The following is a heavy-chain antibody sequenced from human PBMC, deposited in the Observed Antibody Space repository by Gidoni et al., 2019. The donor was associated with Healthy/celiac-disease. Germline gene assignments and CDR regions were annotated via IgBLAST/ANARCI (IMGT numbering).Heavy chain of an antibody. CDR1: GFTFSSYG. J-gene: IGHJ4*02. D-gene: IGHD3-9*01. CDR2: ISYDGSNK. V-gene: IGHV3-30*18. Sequence: QVQLVESGGGVVQPGRSLRLSSAASGFTFSSYGMHWVRQAPGKGLEWVAVISYDGSNKYYADSVKGRFTISRDNSKNTLYLQMNSLRAEDTAVYYCAKDILTGYHPIVDYWGQGTLVTVSS. CDR3: AKDILTGYHPIVDY.